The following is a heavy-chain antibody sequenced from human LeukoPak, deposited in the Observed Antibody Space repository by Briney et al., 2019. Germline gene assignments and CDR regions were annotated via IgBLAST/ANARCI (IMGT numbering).Heavy chain of an antibody. CDR3: ARDGGYSGYDADC. CDR1: GFTFSTYS. V-gene: IGHV3-48*01. CDR2: ISDSSAM. Sequence: GGSLRLSCAPSGFTFSTYSMKWVRQAPGKGLEWVSYISDSSAMYYADSVRGRFTISRENDKNSLFLQMNSLRAEDTAVYYCARDGGYSGYDADCWGQGTLVTVSS. J-gene: IGHJ4*02. D-gene: IGHD5-12*01.